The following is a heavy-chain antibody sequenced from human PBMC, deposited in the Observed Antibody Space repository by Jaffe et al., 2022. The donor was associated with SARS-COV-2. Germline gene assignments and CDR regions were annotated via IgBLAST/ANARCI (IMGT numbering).Heavy chain of an antibody. J-gene: IGHJ5*02. D-gene: IGHD2-8*01. CDR2: IYWDDDK. Sequence: QTTLKESGPTLVKPTQTLTLTCTFSGFSLSTTGVGVGWIRQPPGKALEWLALIYWDDDKFYSPSLESRLTVTKDTSKNQVVLTMTSMDPVDTATYYCAHRRCSKMVNCPGAYNWFDPWGQGTLVTVSS. CDR3: AHRRCSKMVNCPGAYNWFDP. CDR1: GFSLSTTGVG. V-gene: IGHV2-5*02.